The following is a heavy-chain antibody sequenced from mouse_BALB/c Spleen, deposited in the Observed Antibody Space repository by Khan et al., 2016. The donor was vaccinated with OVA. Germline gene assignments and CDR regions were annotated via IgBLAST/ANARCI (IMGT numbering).Heavy chain of an antibody. Sequence: QVRLQQSGPGLVQPSQSLSITCTVSGFSLNNYSVHWVRQSPGKGLEWLGVIWSAGSTDYNAAFISRLTISKDNSRRPVFFKMNSLQPNDTAIYYCARRGYDYGRGALFAYWGQGTLVTVSA. J-gene: IGHJ3*01. CDR1: GFSLNNYS. CDR3: ARRGYDYGRGALFAY. V-gene: IGHV2-2*02. D-gene: IGHD2-4*01. CDR2: IWSAGST.